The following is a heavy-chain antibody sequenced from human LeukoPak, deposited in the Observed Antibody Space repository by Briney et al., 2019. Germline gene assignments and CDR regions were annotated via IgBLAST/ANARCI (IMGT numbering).Heavy chain of an antibody. CDR2: ISDSAGST. V-gene: IGHV3-23*01. J-gene: IGHJ6*03. CDR1: GFTFSSYE. CDR3: AKGLGYYYYMDV. Sequence: PGGSLRLSCAASGFTFSSYEMNWVRQAPGKGLEWVSGISDSAGSTYYADSVKGRFTISRANSKNTLYLQMNSLRAEDTALYYCAKGLGYYYYMDVWGKGTTVTVSS.